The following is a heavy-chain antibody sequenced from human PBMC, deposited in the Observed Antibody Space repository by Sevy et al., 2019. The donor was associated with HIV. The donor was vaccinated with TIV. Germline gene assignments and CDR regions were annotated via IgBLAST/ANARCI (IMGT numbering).Heavy chain of an antibody. CDR3: AKIPYPFLYCSSTSCYRYYFDY. V-gene: IGHV3-23*01. J-gene: IGHJ4*02. CDR1: GFTFSSYA. Sequence: GGSLRLSCAASGFTFSSYAMSWVRQAPGKGLEWVSAISGSGGSTYYADSVKGRFTISRDNSKNTLYLQMNSLRAEDTAVYYCAKIPYPFLYCSSTSCYRYYFDYWGQGTLVTVSS. CDR2: ISGSGGST. D-gene: IGHD2-2*01.